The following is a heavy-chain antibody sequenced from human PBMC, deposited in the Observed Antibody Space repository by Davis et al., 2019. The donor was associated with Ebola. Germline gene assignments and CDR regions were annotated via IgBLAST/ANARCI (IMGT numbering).Heavy chain of an antibody. CDR3: ARTALTSISDSGLGYNYFDP. CDR1: NVPISNFY. D-gene: IGHD4-17*01. CDR2: IDYSGDV. Sequence: SETLSLTCSVSNVPISNFYWSWIRQTPGKGLEWIAYIDYSGDVYSSPSLANRVSMSADTSKNQVSLKLRSVTAADTAVYYCARTALTSISDSGLGYNYFDPWGQGTLVTVSS. J-gene: IGHJ5*02. V-gene: IGHV4-59*12.